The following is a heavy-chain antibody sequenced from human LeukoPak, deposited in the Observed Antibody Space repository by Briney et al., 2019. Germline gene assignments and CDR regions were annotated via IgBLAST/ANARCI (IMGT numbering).Heavy chain of an antibody. J-gene: IGHJ4*02. Sequence: SESLSLTCTVSGGSISSSSYYWGWIRQPPGKGLEWIGSIYYSGSTYYNPSLKSRVTISVDTSKNQFSLKLSSVTAADTAVYYCARDQGGYYYDSSGYYKAPGLFDYWGQGTLVTVSS. V-gene: IGHV4-39*07. CDR3: ARDQGGYYYDSSGYYKAPGLFDY. CDR1: GGSISSSSYY. D-gene: IGHD3-22*01. CDR2: IYYSGST.